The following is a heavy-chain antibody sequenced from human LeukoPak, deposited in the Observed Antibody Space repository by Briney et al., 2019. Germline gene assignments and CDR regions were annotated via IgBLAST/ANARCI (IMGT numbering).Heavy chain of an antibody. CDR2: INQDTIKK. V-gene: IGHV3-7*01. CDR3: ASSPNWNEAEYYFEH. CDR1: GFTDSGLTFSSDW. D-gene: IGHD1-1*01. Sequence: GGSLRLSCAGSGFTDSGLTFSSDWLSWVRQPPGKGLEWVANINQDTIKKYYLDPVKGRFTISRDHAKNSLYLQMNSLRAEDTAVYFCASSPNWNEAEYYFEHWGRGTLVIVAS. J-gene: IGHJ4*02.